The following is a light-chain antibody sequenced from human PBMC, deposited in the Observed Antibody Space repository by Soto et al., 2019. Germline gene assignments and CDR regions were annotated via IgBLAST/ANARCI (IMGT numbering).Light chain of an antibody. J-gene: IGLJ1*01. CDR1: SRDIGTSNL. Sequence: QSVLTQPASVSGSPGQSITISCTGTSRDIGTSNLVSWYQQYPGKAPKLMIYEVTKRPSGISYRFSGSKSGNTASLTISGLQPEDEADCYCYSFTGISTSLFVFGTGTKVTVL. CDR2: EVT. CDR3: YSFTGISTSLFV. V-gene: IGLV2-23*02.